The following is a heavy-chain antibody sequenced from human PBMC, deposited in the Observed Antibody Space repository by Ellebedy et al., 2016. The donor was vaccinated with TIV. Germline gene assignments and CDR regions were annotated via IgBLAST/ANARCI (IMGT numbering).Heavy chain of an antibody. CDR1: GFTFSSYL. V-gene: IGHV3-7*03. CDR2: IKQDGSEK. D-gene: IGHD6-13*01. CDR3: ARYSSSWSLGY. Sequence: GGSLRLSCAASGFTFSSYLMSWFRQAPGKGLEWVANIKQDGSEKYYVDSVKGRFTISRDNAKNSLYLQMNSLRAEDTAVYYCARYSSSWSLGYWGQGTQVTVSS. J-gene: IGHJ4*02.